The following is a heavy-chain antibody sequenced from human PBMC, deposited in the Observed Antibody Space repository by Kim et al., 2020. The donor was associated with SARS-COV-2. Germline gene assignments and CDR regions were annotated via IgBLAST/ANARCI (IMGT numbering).Heavy chain of an antibody. V-gene: IGHV4-34*01. D-gene: IGHD6-13*01. Sequence: SETLSLTCAVYGGSFSGYYWSWIRQPPGKGLEWIGEINHSGSTNYNPSLKSRVTISVDTSKNQFSLKLSSVTAADTAVYYCARARAAAGRKMEYFQHWGQGTLVTVSS. CDR3: ARARAAAGRKMEYFQH. CDR2: INHSGST. J-gene: IGHJ1*01. CDR1: GGSFSGYY.